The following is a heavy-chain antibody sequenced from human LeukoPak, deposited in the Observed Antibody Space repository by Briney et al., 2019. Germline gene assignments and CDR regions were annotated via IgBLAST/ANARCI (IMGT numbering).Heavy chain of an antibody. J-gene: IGHJ3*02. CDR2: IYPGDSEA. CDR3: ARPYSTGIRDAYDM. Sequence: GESLTISCKASAYSFTNYWIAWVRQTPGTGLEWMGTIYPGDSEARYSPSFQGQVTLSADRSITTAYLQWPSLKASDTAIYYCARPYSTGIRDAYDMWGQGTMVIVSS. CDR1: AYSFTNYW. V-gene: IGHV5-51*01. D-gene: IGHD2-8*02.